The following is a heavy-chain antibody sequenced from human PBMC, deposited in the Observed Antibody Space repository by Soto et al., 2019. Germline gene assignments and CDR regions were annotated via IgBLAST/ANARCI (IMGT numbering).Heavy chain of an antibody. D-gene: IGHD1-26*01. J-gene: IGHJ4*02. V-gene: IGHV3-23*01. CDR3: AKVPVGATGRFDY. Sequence: GGSLRLSCAVSGFIFSNYAMSWVRQAPGKGLAWVSAISGSGGSTYYADSVKGRFTISRDNSKNTVYRQMNSLRAEDTALYYCAKVPVGATGRFDYWGQGTLVTVSS. CDR1: GFIFSNYA. CDR2: ISGSGGST.